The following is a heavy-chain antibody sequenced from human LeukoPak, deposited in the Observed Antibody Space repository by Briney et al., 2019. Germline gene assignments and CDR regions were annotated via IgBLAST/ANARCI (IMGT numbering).Heavy chain of an antibody. D-gene: IGHD3-10*01. CDR2: IYYSGST. CDR1: GGSISSSSYY. V-gene: IGHV4-39*07. Sequence: SETLSLTCTVSGGSISSSSYYWGWIRQPPGKGLEWIGSIYYSGSTYYNPSLKSRVTISVDTSKNQFSLKLSSVTAADTAVYYCARSGRFGDKNWFDPWGQGTLVTVSS. J-gene: IGHJ5*02. CDR3: ARSGRFGDKNWFDP.